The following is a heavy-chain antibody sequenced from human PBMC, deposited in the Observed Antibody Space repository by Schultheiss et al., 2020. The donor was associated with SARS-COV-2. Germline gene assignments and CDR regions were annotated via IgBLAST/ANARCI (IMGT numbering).Heavy chain of an antibody. D-gene: IGHD6-19*01. V-gene: IGHV1-69*13. CDR1: GYTFTSYG. Sequence: SVKVSCKASGYTFTSYGISWVRQAPGQGLEWMGGIIPIFGTANYAQKFQGRVTITADESTSTAYMELSSLRSEDTAVYYCAISGGIISSGWYRLRPSGVYGMDVWGQGTTVTVSS. CDR3: AISGGIISSGWYRLRPSGVYGMDV. CDR2: IIPIFGTA. J-gene: IGHJ6*02.